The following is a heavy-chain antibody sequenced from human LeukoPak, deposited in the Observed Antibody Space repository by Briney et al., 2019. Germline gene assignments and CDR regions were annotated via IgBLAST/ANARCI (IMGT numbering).Heavy chain of an antibody. Sequence: GESLKISCKGSGYSFTSYWIGWVRQMPGKGLEWMGIIYPGDSDTRYSPSFQGQVTISADKSISTAYLQWSSLKASDTAMYYCARRGEDSNYPYYYYYYMDVWGKGTTVTVSS. CDR1: GYSFTSYW. CDR3: ARRGEDSNYPYYYYYYMDV. CDR2: IYPGDSDT. V-gene: IGHV5-51*01. J-gene: IGHJ6*03. D-gene: IGHD4-11*01.